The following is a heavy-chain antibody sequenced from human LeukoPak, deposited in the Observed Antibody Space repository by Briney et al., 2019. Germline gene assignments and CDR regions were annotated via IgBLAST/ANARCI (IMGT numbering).Heavy chain of an antibody. J-gene: IGHJ5*02. CDR1: GGSISSYY. CDR3: ARDGSGYSYGYWFDP. Sequence: SETLSLTCTVSGGSISSYYWSWIRQPPGKGLEWIGYIHYSGSTNYNPSLKSRVTISVDTSKNQFSLKLSSVTAADTAVYYCARDGSGYSYGYWFDPWGQGTLVTVSS. V-gene: IGHV4-59*01. D-gene: IGHD5-18*01. CDR2: IHYSGST.